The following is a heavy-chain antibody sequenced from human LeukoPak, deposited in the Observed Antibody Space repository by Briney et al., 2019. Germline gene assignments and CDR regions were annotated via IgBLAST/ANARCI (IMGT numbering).Heavy chain of an antibody. CDR3: ARVLRLGYCSSTSCYTAYFDY. J-gene: IGHJ4*02. CDR1: GFTFSSYG. Sequence: GGSLRLSCAASGFTFSSYGMHWVRQAPGKGLEWVAVISYDGSNKYYADSVKGRFTISRDNAKNTLYLQMNSLRAEDTAVYYCARVLRLGYCSSTSCYTAYFDYWGQGTLVTVSS. CDR2: ISYDGSNK. V-gene: IGHV3-30*03. D-gene: IGHD2-2*02.